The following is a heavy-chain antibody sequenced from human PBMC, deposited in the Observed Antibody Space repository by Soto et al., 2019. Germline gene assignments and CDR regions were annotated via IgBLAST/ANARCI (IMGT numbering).Heavy chain of an antibody. CDR1: GYTFTSYG. J-gene: IGHJ5*02. D-gene: IGHD6-25*01. Sequence: ASVKVSCKASGYTFTSYGISWVRQAPGQGLEWMGWINVYNGHTNYAQKLQGRVTMTTDTSTSTAYMDLRSLISDDTAVYYCARLYSSARGWFDPWGPGTLVTVSS. CDR2: INVYNGHT. CDR3: ARLYSSARGWFDP. V-gene: IGHV1-18*01.